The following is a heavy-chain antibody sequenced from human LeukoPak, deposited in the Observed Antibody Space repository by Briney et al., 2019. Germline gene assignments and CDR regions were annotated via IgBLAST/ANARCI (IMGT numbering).Heavy chain of an antibody. Sequence: GGSLRLSCAAAGFTFRRYGMSWVRQAPGKGLEWVSAISGSGGNTFYGDSVKGRFTIPRDNSKNTLYLQMNSLRAEDTAVYYCARDRRRRHYYDSSGYPGGFDYWGQGTLVTVSS. D-gene: IGHD3-22*01. J-gene: IGHJ4*02. CDR1: GFTFRRYG. CDR3: ARDRRRRHYYDSSGYPGGFDY. CDR2: ISGSGGNT. V-gene: IGHV3-23*01.